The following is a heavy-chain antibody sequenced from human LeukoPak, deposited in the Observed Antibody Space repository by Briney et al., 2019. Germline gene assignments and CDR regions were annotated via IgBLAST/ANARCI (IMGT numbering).Heavy chain of an antibody. D-gene: IGHD6-13*01. CDR2: ILRNSGSI. CDR3: VKDGGRDTAAAYY. Sequence: PGGSLRLSCAASGFTFSSYWMHWVRQAPGKGLEWVSGILRNSGSIGYADSVKGRFTISRDDAKNSLYLQMNSLRAEDTALYYCVKDGGRDTAAAYYWGQGTLVSGSS. J-gene: IGHJ4*02. CDR1: GFTFSSYW. V-gene: IGHV3-9*01.